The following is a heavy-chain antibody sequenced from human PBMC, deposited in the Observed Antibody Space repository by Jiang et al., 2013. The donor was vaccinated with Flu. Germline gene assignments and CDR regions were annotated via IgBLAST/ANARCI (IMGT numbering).Heavy chain of an antibody. D-gene: IGHD1-26*01. Sequence: PGLVKPSETLSLTCTVSGGSISNYYWSWVRQPPGKGLEWIGYVHHSGSTNSNPSLRSRVTISIETSKNQFSLKLNSVTAADTAVYYCASLAVVGATRYYYGMDVWGQGTTVTVSS. V-gene: IGHV4-59*01. CDR3: ASLAVVGATRYYYGMDV. CDR2: VHHSGST. J-gene: IGHJ6*02. CDR1: GGSISNYY.